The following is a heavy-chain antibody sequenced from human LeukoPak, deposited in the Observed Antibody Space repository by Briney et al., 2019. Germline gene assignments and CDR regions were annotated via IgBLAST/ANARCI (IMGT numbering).Heavy chain of an antibody. V-gene: IGHV1-46*01. D-gene: IGHD6-6*01. J-gene: IGHJ4*02. CDR1: GYTFPSYF. CDR2: INPTGGST. Sequence: ASVKVSCKASGYTFPSYFMHWVRQAPGQGLEWMGIINPTGGSTTYAQKFQGRVTMTRDTSTSTVYMELSSLRSDDTAVYYCAKTAARRFDYWGQGTLVTVSS. CDR3: AKTAARRFDY.